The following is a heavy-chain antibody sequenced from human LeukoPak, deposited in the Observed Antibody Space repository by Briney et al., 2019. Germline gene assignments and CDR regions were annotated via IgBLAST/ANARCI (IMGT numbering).Heavy chain of an antibody. J-gene: IGHJ6*03. V-gene: IGHV1-18*04. D-gene: IGHD3-3*01. Sequence: ASVKVSCKASGYTFTSYYMHWVRQAPGQGLEWMGWISAYNGNTNYAQKLQGRVTMTTDTSTSTAYMELRSLRSDDTAVYYCARILAYYYYYMDVWGKGTTVTVSS. CDR1: GYTFTSYY. CDR2: ISAYNGNT. CDR3: ARILAYYYYYMDV.